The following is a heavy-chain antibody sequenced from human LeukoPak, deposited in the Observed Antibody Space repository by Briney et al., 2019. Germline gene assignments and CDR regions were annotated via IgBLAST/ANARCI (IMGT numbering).Heavy chain of an antibody. CDR1: GFTFSSYT. J-gene: IGHJ4*02. Sequence: GGSLRLSCAASGFTFSSYTMSWVRQAPGKGPMWVSRICPDGTVTNYADSVKARFSISRDNARNTVYLQMNSLRAEDTAVYYCVRDFRSADYWGQGTLVTVSS. V-gene: IGHV3-74*01. CDR3: VRDFRSADY. CDR2: ICPDGTVT.